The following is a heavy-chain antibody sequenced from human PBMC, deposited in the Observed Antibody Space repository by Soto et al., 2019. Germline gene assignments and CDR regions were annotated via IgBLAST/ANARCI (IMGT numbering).Heavy chain of an antibody. J-gene: IGHJ5*02. CDR2: IYYSGST. V-gene: IGHV4-31*03. Sequence: PSETLSLTCTVSGGSISSGGYYWSWIRQHPGKGLEWIGYIYYSGSTYYNPSLKSRVTISVDTSKNQFSLKLSSVTAADTAVYYCARTDIVVHWFDPRGQGTLVTFSS. CDR1: GGSISSGGYY. CDR3: ARTDIVVHWFDP. D-gene: IGHD2-21*01.